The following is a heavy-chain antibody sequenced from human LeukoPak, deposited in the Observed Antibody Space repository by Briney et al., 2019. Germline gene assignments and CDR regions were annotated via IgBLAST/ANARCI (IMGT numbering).Heavy chain of an antibody. CDR2: IIPILGIA. CDR3: AIFIVVVPAAALGVDY. J-gene: IGHJ4*02. Sequence: VASVKVSXKASGGTFSSYTISWVRQAPGQGLEWMGRIIPILGIANYAQKFQGRVTITADKSTSTAYMELSSLRSEDTAVYYCAIFIVVVPAAALGVDYWGQGTLVTVSS. D-gene: IGHD2-2*01. CDR1: GGTFSSYT. V-gene: IGHV1-69*02.